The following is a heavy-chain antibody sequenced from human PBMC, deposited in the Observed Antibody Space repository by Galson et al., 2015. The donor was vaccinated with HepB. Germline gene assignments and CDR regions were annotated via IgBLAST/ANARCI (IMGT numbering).Heavy chain of an antibody. Sequence: SVKVSCKASGYNFISHEINWVRQATGQGLEWMGWMNPNSTYTGYPQRFQGRVTLTKDTSISTAYLELSSLRSEDTAVYYCAREGRGFLEWLGVDVWGQGTTVTVSS. CDR3: AREGRGFLEWLGVDV. J-gene: IGHJ6*02. CDR2: MNPNSTYT. V-gene: IGHV1-8*01. D-gene: IGHD3-3*01. CDR1: GYNFISHE.